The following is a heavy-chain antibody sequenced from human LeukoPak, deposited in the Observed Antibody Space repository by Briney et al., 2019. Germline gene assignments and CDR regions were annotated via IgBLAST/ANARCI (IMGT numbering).Heavy chain of an antibody. CDR1: GGSISSYY. CDR3: ARDTYYYDSSGYWADY. CDR2: IYTSGST. D-gene: IGHD3-22*01. Sequence: SETLSLTYTVSGGSISSYYWSWIRQPAGKGLEWIGRIYTSGSTNYNPSLKSRVTMSVDTSKNQFSLKLSSVTAADTAVYYCARDTYYYDSSGYWADYWGQGTLVTVSS. J-gene: IGHJ4*02. V-gene: IGHV4-4*07.